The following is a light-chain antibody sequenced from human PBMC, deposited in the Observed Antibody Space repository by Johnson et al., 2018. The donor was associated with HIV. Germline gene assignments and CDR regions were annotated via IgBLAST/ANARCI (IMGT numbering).Light chain of an antibody. J-gene: IGLJ1*01. CDR3: GTWDSSLSP. V-gene: IGLV1-51*01. CDR1: SPNIGNNY. Sequence: QSVLTQPPSVSAAPGQKVTISCSGSSPNIGNNYVSWYQQLPGTAPKLLIYDNNKRPSRIPARFSGSKSGTSATLGITGLQTGDEADYYCGTWDSSLSPFGTGTKVTVL. CDR2: DNN.